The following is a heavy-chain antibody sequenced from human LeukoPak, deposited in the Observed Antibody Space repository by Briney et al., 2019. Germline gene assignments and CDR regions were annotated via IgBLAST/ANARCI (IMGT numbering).Heavy chain of an antibody. D-gene: IGHD4-11*01. Sequence: GASVKVSCKASGGTFSSYAINWVRQAPGQGLEWMGGIIPIFGTANYAQKFQGRVTITADESTSTAYMEPSSLRSEDTAVYYCAIATVATTRTWGYWGQGTLVTVSS. CDR1: GGTFSSYA. V-gene: IGHV1-69*01. CDR3: AIATVATTRTWGY. CDR2: IIPIFGTA. J-gene: IGHJ4*02.